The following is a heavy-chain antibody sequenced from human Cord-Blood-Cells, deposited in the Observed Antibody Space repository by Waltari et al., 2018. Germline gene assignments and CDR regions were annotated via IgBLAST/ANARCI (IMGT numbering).Heavy chain of an antibody. CDR2: ISSSSSTI. D-gene: IGHD3-3*01. J-gene: IGHJ6*02. CDR3: ARDLPDFWSGYYNYYYGMDV. V-gene: IGHV3-48*01. CDR1: GFTFSSYG. Sequence: EVQLVESGGGLVQPGGSLRLSCAASGFTFSSYGMNWVRQAPGKGLEWVSYISSSSSTIYYADSVKGRFTISRDNAKNSLYLQMNSLRAEDTAVYYCARDLPDFWSGYYNYYYGMDVWGQGP.